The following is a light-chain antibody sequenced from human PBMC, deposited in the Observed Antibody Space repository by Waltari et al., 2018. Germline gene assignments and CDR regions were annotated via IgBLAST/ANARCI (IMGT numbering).Light chain of an antibody. CDR2: GAS. CDR1: QGAASFS. J-gene: IGKJ2*01. Sequence: ESVLTQSPGTLSLSPGERATLSCRASQGAASFSLAWYQQKPAQAPRLLIYGASNRATGIPDRFSGSGSGKDFTLTISRLEPEDFAVYYCQQYGDSPLYTFGRGTKLEIK. CDR3: QQYGDSPLYT. V-gene: IGKV3-20*01.